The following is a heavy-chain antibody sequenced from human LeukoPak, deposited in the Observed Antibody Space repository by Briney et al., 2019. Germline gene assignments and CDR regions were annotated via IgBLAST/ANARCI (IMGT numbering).Heavy chain of an antibody. Sequence: GGSLRLSCVASGFIFKKYWMNWVRQVPGKGLECLANIKEDGSETYYADSVKGRFTISRDNAKNSLYLQMNSLRAEDTAVYYCARENWVLGDYGDYWGQGTLVTVSS. CDR1: GFIFKKYW. J-gene: IGHJ4*02. D-gene: IGHD3-10*01. V-gene: IGHV3-7*01. CDR3: ARENWVLGDYGDY. CDR2: IKEDGSET.